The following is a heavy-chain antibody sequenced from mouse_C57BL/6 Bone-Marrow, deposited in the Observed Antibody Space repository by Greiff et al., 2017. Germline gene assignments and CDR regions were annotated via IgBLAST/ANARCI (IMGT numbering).Heavy chain of an antibody. D-gene: IGHD1-1*01. CDR1: GYTFTGYW. V-gene: IGHV1-9*01. CDR2: ILPGSGST. CDR3: AKELIYYYGSSYFYWYFDV. Sequence: QVQLQQSGAELMKPGASVKLSCKATGYTFTGYWIEWVKQRPGHGLEWIGEILPGSGSTNYNEKFKGKATFTADTSSNPAYMQLSSLTTEDSAIYYCAKELIYYYGSSYFYWYFDVWGTGTTVTVSS. J-gene: IGHJ1*03.